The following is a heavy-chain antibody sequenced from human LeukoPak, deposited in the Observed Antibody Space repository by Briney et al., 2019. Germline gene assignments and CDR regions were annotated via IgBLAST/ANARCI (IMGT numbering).Heavy chain of an antibody. CDR3: AREADSSGPAGY. CDR2: IIPIFGTA. V-gene: IGHV1-69*13. J-gene: IGHJ4*02. D-gene: IGHD6-19*01. Sequence: ASVKVSCKASGGTFSSYAISWVRQAPGQGLEWMGGIIPIFGTANYAQKFQGRVTITADESTSTAYMELSSLRSEDTAVYYCAREADSSGPAGYWGQGTLVTVSS. CDR1: GGTFSSYA.